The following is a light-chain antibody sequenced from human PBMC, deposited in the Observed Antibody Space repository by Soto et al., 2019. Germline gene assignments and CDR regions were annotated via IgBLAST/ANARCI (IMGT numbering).Light chain of an antibody. Sequence: QSALTQTASVSGSPGQSITISCTGTSSDVGGYNYVSWYQQHPGKAPKLVISEVSHRPSGVSNRFSGSKSGNTASLTISGLQAEDEGNYYCCSYADSSTLYVFGTGTKVTVL. V-gene: IGLV2-14*01. CDR2: EVS. CDR3: CSYADSSTLYV. J-gene: IGLJ1*01. CDR1: SSDVGGYNY.